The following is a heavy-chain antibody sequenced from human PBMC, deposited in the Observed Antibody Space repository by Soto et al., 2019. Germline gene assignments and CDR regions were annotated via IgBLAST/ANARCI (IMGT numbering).Heavy chain of an antibody. V-gene: IGHV3-33*01. D-gene: IGHD2-15*01. CDR2: IWYDGSNK. Sequence: QVQLVESGGGVVQPGRSLRLSCAASGFTFSSYGMHWVRQAPGKGLEWVAIIWYDGSNKYYADSVKGRFTISRDNSKNTLYLEMNSLRVEDTALYYCARDNGGKSYWFDPWGQGTLVTVSS. CDR1: GFTFSSYG. CDR3: ARDNGGKSYWFDP. J-gene: IGHJ5*02.